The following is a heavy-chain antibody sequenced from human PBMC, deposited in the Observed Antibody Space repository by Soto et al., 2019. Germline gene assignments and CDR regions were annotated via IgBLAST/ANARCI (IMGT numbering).Heavy chain of an antibody. CDR2: IYNSENT. J-gene: IGHJ4*02. V-gene: IGHV4-31*03. CDR1: GGSISSGGYY. D-gene: IGHD6-19*01. CDR3: ARDRSGWLNLDY. Sequence: SETLSLTCTVSGGSISSGGYYWTWMRQHPGKGLEWIAYIYNSENTYYNPSLKNRVTISVDTSKNQFSLKLSSVTAADTAVYYCARDRSGWLNLDYWGQGTLVTVSS.